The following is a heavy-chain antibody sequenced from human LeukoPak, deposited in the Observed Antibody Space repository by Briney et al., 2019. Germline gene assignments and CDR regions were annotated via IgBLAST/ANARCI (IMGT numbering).Heavy chain of an antibody. J-gene: IGHJ6*02. CDR2: ISAYNGNT. CDR1: GYTFTSYG. D-gene: IGHD3-9*01. V-gene: IGHV1-18*01. CDR3: ASVSFDWSISRYGMDV. Sequence: ASVKVSCKASGYTFTSYGISWVRQAPGQGLEGMGWISAYNGNTNYAQKPQGRVTMTTDTSTSTAYMELRSLRSDDTAVYYCASVSFDWSISRYGMDVWGQGTTFTVSS.